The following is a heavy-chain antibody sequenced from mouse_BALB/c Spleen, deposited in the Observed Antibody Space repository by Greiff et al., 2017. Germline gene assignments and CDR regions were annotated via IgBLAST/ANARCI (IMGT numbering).Heavy chain of an antibody. Sequence: VKLMESGPGLVAPSQSLSITCTVSGFSLTSYGVHWVRQPPGKGLEWLGVIWAGGSTNYNSALMSRLSISKDNSKSQVFLKMNSLQTDDTAMYYCARGDGRGAWFAYWGQGTLVTVSA. J-gene: IGHJ3*01. CDR2: IWAGGST. CDR3: ARGDGRGAWFAY. V-gene: IGHV2-9*02. CDR1: GFSLTSYG. D-gene: IGHD1-1*02.